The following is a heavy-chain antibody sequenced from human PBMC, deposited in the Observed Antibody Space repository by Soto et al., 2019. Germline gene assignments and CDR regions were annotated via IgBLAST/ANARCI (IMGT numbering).Heavy chain of an antibody. Sequence: PSETLSLTCTVSGGSISSYYWSWIRQPAGKGLEWIGRIYTSGSTNYNPSLKSRVTMSVDTSKNQFSLKLSSVTAADTAVYYCARDAGADIVVVSAGNNWFDPWGRGTLVTVSS. CDR3: ARDAGADIVVVSAGNNWFDP. CDR2: IYTSGST. V-gene: IGHV4-4*07. D-gene: IGHD2-2*01. CDR1: GGSISSYY. J-gene: IGHJ5*02.